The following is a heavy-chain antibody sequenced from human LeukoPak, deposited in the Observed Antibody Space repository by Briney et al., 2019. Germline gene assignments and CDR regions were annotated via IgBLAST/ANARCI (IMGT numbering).Heavy chain of an antibody. CDR1: GGSFSGYY. V-gene: IGHV4-34*01. CDR3: TRRHTSSSGVGDF. D-gene: IGHD6-6*01. J-gene: IGHJ4*02. Sequence: SETLSLTCTVSGGSFSGYYWSWIRQAPGMGLEWIGEINHSGSTYYNPSLKSRVTISVDASNNQFSLRLNSVTAADTAVCYCTRRHTSSSGVGDFWGQGTLVTVSS. CDR2: INHSGST.